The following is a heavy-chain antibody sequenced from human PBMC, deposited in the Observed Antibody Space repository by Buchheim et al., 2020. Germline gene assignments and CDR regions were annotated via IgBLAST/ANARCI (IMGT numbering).Heavy chain of an antibody. J-gene: IGHJ4*02. CDR3: AKCTVARPDD. CDR1: GGSISSGSFL. Sequence: QLQLQESGPGLVKPSETLSLTCTVSGGSISSGSFLWGWIRQPPGKGLEWIGSISKAGSTYYNPSLKSRVTISVDTSKTQFSVQLSSVTAADTAIYYCAKCTVARPDDWGQG. CDR2: ISKAGST. D-gene: IGHD6-19*01. V-gene: IGHV4-39*01.